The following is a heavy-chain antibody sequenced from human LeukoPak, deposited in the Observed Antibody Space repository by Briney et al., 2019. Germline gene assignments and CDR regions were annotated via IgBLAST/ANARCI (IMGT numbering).Heavy chain of an antibody. D-gene: IGHD2-2*02. J-gene: IGHJ4*02. CDR1: GFTFSSYW. V-gene: IGHV3-74*01. CDR2: INSDGSST. CDR3: ASPASTSWLYRFDY. Sequence: GGSLRLSCAASGFTFSSYWMHWVRQAPGKGPVWVSRINSDGSSTIYADSVKGRFTISRDNAKNTLYLQMNSLRAEDTAVYYCASPASTSWLYRFDYWGQGTLVTVSS.